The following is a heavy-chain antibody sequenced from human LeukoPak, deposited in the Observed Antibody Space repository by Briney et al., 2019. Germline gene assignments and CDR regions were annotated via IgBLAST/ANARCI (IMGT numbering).Heavy chain of an antibody. CDR1: AYTFTSCG. J-gene: IGHJ4*02. CDR2: ISAYNGNR. Sequence: GAAVKVSFKSSAYTFTSCGIRWVRPPPAQGLEWVGWISAYNGNRNSEHKLQGRVTMTTYRSKSTANMELRILRSGDEDVDYFYRGAVVVAATPFDNWGKGTLVTVSS. CDR3: YRGAVVVAATPFDN. D-gene: IGHD2-15*01. V-gene: IGHV1-18*01.